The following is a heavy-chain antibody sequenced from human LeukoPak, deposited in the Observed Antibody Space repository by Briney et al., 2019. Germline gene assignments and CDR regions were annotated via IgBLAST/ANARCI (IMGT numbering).Heavy chain of an antibody. Sequence: PGGSLRLSCAASGLTFSSYSMNWVRQAPGKGLEWVSSISSSSSYIYYADSVKGRFTISRDNAKNSLYLQMNSLRAEDTAVYYCARGQASDFDYWGQGTLVTVSS. V-gene: IGHV3-21*01. CDR1: GLTFSSYS. CDR3: ARGQASDFDY. CDR2: ISSSSSYI. J-gene: IGHJ4*02.